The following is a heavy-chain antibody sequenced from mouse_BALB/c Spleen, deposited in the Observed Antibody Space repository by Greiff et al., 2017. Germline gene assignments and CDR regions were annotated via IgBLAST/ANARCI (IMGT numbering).Heavy chain of an antibody. J-gene: IGHJ2*01. CDR2: ISYSGST. CDR1: GYSITSDYA. Sequence: DVQLQESGPGLVKPSQSLSLTCTVTGYSITSDYAWNWIRQFPGNKLEWMGYISYSGSTSYNPSLKSRISITRDTSKNQFFLQLNSVTTEDTATYYCARRGYGGYYFDYWGQGTTLTVSS. CDR3: ARRGYGGYYFDY. V-gene: IGHV3-2*02. D-gene: IGHD2-14*01.